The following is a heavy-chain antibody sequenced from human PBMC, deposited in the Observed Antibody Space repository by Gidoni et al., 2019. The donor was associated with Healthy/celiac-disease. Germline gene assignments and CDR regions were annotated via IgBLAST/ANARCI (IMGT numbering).Heavy chain of an antibody. CDR1: GFTFSNYG. J-gene: IGHJ4*02. CDR2: IRYDVSSE. CDR3: ARDPADYRFWSGYSPSYYFDS. V-gene: IGHV3-33*01. Sequence: QVQLVESGGGVVQPGRSLRLSCVASGFTFSNYGMHWVRQAPGKGLEWVALIRYDVSSEYYADSVKDRFTISRDNSKNTLYLQMNSLRAEDTAVYYCARDPADYRFWSGYSPSYYFDSWGQGTLVTVSS. D-gene: IGHD3-3*01.